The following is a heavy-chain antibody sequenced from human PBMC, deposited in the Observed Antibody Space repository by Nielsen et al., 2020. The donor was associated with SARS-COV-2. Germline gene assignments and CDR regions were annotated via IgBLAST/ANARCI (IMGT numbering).Heavy chain of an antibody. J-gene: IGHJ6*02. Sequence: GESLKISCAASGFTFSSYWMHWVRQAPGKGLVWVSRINSDGSSTSYADSVKGRFTISRDNSKNTLYLQMNSLRAEDTAVYYCAKDDFQGYYYYYYGMDVWGQGTTVTVSS. CDR3: AKDDFQGYYYYYYGMDV. CDR2: INSDGSST. D-gene: IGHD3-3*01. CDR1: GFTFSSYW. V-gene: IGHV3-74*01.